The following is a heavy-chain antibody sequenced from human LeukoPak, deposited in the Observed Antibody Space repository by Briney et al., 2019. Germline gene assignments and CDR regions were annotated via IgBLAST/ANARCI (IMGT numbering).Heavy chain of an antibody. Sequence: SSETLSLTCGVSGYSISSGYYWGWIRQPPGKALEWIGSIYHSGSTYYNPSLKSRVTISVDTSKNQFSLKLSSVTAADTAVYYCARRPYCSSTSCYYYYMDVWGKGTTVTVSS. CDR1: GYSISSGYY. J-gene: IGHJ6*03. CDR2: IYHSGST. V-gene: IGHV4-38-2*01. D-gene: IGHD2-2*01. CDR3: ARRPYCSSTSCYYYYMDV.